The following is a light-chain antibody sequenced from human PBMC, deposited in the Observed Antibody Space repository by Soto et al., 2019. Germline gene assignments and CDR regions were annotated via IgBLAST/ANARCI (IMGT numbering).Light chain of an antibody. CDR3: SSYTRSSSVV. CDR2: EVS. J-gene: IGLJ2*01. Sequence: QSVLTQPASVSGSPGQPITISCTGTSSDVGGYKFVSWYQQHPGNAPKLIIYEVSNRPSGVSNRFSGSKSGNTASLTISGLQAEDEAEYYCSSYTRSSSVVFGGGTKLTVL. V-gene: IGLV2-14*01. CDR1: SSDVGGYKF.